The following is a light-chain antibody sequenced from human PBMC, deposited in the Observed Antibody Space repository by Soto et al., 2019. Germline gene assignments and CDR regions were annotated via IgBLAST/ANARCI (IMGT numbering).Light chain of an antibody. V-gene: IGKV1-12*01. CDR3: QQANSFPWT. CDR2: GAS. CDR1: QGISNW. J-gene: IGKJ1*01. Sequence: DIPMNQSTSSVSASVGDNVTITCRASQGISNWGAWCQQKPGKAPNLLIYGASSLQSGVPSRFTGSGSGTDFTLTISSLQPEDFATYYCQQANSFPWTFGQGTKVDIK.